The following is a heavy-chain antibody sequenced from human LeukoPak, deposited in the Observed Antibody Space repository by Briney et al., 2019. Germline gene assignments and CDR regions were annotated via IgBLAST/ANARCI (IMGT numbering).Heavy chain of an antibody. Sequence: SVKVSFKASGGPFSSYAISWVRPAPGQGLEWMGGIIPIFGTANYAQKFQGRVTITADESTSTAYMELSSLRSEDTAVYYCARRTITMVRGVIYYYGMDVWGKGTTVTVSS. CDR3: ARRTITMVRGVIYYYGMDV. CDR2: IIPIFGTA. CDR1: GGPFSSYA. J-gene: IGHJ6*04. V-gene: IGHV1-69*01. D-gene: IGHD3-10*01.